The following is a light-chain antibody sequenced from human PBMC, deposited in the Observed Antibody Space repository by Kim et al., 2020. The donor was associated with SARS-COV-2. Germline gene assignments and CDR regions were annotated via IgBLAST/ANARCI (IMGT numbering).Light chain of an antibody. CDR1: QSVRGSY. J-gene: IGKJ5*01. CDR3: QQYARAPDT. V-gene: IGKV3-20*01. Sequence: EIVLTQSPGTLYLSTGERATLSCRDSQSVRGSYLAWFQQKPGQAPRLLIYGVSSRATGTPDRFSGSGSGTDFTLTISRLEPDDFAVYYCQQYARAPDTFCQGTRLEIK. CDR2: GVS.